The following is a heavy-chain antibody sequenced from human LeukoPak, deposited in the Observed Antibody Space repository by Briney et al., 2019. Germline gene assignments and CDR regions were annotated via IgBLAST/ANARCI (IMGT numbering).Heavy chain of an antibody. CDR3: GRDALVGYFSYYYMDV. CDR1: GGAITSHY. D-gene: IGHD2-15*01. J-gene: IGHJ6*03. Sequence: SETLSLTCTVSGGAITSHYWSWIRPPPVKGLEWIGDISNSGTTSYNPSLKSRATISIDTSKSQLSLKLTSVTAADTAVYYCGRDALVGYFSYYYMDVWGKGTTVTVS. CDR2: ISNSGTT. V-gene: IGHV4-59*11.